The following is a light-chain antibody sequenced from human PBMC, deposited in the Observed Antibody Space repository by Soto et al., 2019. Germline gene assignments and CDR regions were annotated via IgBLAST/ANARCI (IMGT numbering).Light chain of an antibody. J-gene: IGKJ2*01. V-gene: IGKV3-20*01. CDR3: LQYDSSPYT. CDR1: QSVSSSY. CDR2: GAS. Sequence: DIVLTQXPGPLSLSPGDRATLSCRASQSVSSSYLAWYQQKPGQAPTPLIYGASSRATGIPDRYSGSGSGTDFTLTISRLEPEDFAAYYCLQYDSSPYTFGQGTKLEIK.